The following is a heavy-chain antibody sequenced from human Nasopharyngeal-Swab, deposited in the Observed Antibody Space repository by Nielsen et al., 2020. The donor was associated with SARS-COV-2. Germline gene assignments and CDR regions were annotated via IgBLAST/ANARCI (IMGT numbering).Heavy chain of an antibody. D-gene: IGHD2/OR15-2a*01. V-gene: IGHV3-23*01. J-gene: IGHJ4*02. CDR3: AKDLRGPYFF. Sequence: GESLKISCAASGFTFSSYAMSWVRQAPGKGLEWVSAISGSGGSTYYVDSVKGRFTISRDNSKNTLSLQMNGLGAEDTAVYYCAKDLRGPYFFWGQGTLVTVSS. CDR2: ISGSGGST. CDR1: GFTFSSYA.